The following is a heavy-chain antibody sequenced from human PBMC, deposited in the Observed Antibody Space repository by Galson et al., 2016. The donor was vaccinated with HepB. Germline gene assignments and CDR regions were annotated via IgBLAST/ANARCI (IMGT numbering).Heavy chain of an antibody. D-gene: IGHD5-12*01. CDR1: GISFNQYG. V-gene: IGHV3-33*01. Sequence: SLRLSCAASGISFNQYGMHWVRQAPGKGLERVAVIWHDGSETYYADSVKGRFTISRDNSKNTLYLQMTSLRADDTAVYYCASSYNSGSFDNWGQGTLVTVSS. CDR3: ASSYNSGSFDN. CDR2: IWHDGSET. J-gene: IGHJ4*02.